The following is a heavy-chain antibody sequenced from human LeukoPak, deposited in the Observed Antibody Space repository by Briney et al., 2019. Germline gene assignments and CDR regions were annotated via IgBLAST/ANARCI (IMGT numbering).Heavy chain of an antibody. Sequence: QTGGSLRLSCAASGFTFDDYAMHWVRQAPGKGLEWVSGISWNSGSIGYADSVKGRFTISRDNAKNSLYLQMNSLRAEDTALYYCAKAYYDSSGYYQDYWGQGTLVTVPS. CDR1: GFTFDDYA. V-gene: IGHV3-9*01. D-gene: IGHD3-22*01. CDR3: AKAYYDSSGYYQDY. J-gene: IGHJ4*02. CDR2: ISWNSGSI.